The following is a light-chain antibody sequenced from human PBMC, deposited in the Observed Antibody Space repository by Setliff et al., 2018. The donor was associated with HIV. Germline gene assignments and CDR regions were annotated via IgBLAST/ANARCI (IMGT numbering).Light chain of an antibody. CDR1: FSDVGNYNL. J-gene: IGLJ2*01. V-gene: IGLV2-14*02. CDR2: DVS. Sequence: QSALTQPASVSGSPGQSITISCTGTFSDVGNYNLVSWYQHYPGKAPKLIIYDVSNRPSGVSNRFSGSKSGNTASLTISGLQAEDEADYYCISCTSSTVVFGGGTKVTV. CDR3: ISCTSSTVV.